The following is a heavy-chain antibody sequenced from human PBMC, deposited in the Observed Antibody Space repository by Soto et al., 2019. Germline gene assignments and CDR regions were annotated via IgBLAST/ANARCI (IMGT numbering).Heavy chain of an antibody. CDR3: ARSVAVPAAHIDY. CDR1: GGSISCSY. Sequence: PSETLSLTCSVSGGSISCSYWRWIRHSPGKGLEWLGYVYYTGSTNYSPSLRSRVSISVDTSKNEFSLRLSSVTAADTAVYFCARSVAVPAAHIDYWGQGTQVPVSS. J-gene: IGHJ4*02. CDR2: VYYTGST. V-gene: IGHV4-59*01. D-gene: IGHD3-3*01.